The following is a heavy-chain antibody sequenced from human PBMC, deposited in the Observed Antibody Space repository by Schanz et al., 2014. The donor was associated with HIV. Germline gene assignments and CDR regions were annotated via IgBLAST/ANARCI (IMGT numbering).Heavy chain of an antibody. Sequence: QVQLVQSGAEVKKPGASVKVSCKASGYTFTNYFIHWVRQAPGQGLEWMGWINPNSGDTDYAQKFQGRVTMTRNTSISTAYMELSSLRSEDTAVYYCARGRSGYCSGGSCPYGRYYFDYWGQGTLVTVSS. V-gene: IGHV1-2*02. CDR2: INPNSGDT. CDR3: ARGRSGYCSGGSCPYGRYYFDY. D-gene: IGHD2-15*01. J-gene: IGHJ4*02. CDR1: GYTFTNYF.